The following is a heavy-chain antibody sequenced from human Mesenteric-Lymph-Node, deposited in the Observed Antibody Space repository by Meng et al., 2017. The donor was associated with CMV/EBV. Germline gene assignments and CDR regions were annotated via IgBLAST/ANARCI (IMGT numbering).Heavy chain of an antibody. J-gene: IGHJ4*02. CDR3: ARGRGSSWYGGGY. CDR2: MSPSSGNT. D-gene: IGHD6-13*01. CDR1: GYTFNSYD. V-gene: IGHV1-8*01. Sequence: KASGYTFNSYDINWVRQATGQGLEWMGWMSPSSGNTGYAQKFQGRVTMTRNTSISTAYMELSSLRSEDTAVYYCARGRGSSWYGGGYWGQGTLVTVSS.